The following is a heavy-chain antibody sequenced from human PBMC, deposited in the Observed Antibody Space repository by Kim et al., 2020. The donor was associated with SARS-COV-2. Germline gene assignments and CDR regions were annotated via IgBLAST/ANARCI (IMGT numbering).Heavy chain of an antibody. CDR2: ISYDGSSK. J-gene: IGHJ4*02. V-gene: IGHV3-30*04. Sequence: GSLRLYCAASGFTFSSHAMHWLRQSLGKGLEWVAVISYDGSSKNYADSVEGRFTVSRDNSKNTLYLQMNSLRTQDTAVYHCARVSQSGWASGYFDYWGQGTPVTVSS. CDR1: GFTFSSHA. CDR3: ARVSQSGWASGYFDY. D-gene: IGHD6-19*01.